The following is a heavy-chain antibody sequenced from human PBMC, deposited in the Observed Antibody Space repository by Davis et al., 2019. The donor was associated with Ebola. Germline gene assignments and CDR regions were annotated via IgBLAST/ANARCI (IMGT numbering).Heavy chain of an antibody. Sequence: GESLKISCKGSGYSFAHYWIGWVRQMPGKGLEWMGIIYPGDSDTRYSPSFEGQVTISVDRSISTAYLQWSSLKASDSAMYYCAKQESLYGSSDYWGQGTLVTVSS. D-gene: IGHD3-22*01. V-gene: IGHV5-51*01. CDR2: IYPGDSDT. CDR1: GYSFAHYW. CDR3: AKQESLYGSSDY. J-gene: IGHJ4*02.